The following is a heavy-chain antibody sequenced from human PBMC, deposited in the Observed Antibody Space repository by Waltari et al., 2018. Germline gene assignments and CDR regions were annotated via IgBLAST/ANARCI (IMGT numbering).Heavy chain of an antibody. D-gene: IGHD1-26*01. V-gene: IGHV4-34*01. CDR1: GGSFSGYY. CDR3: ARKQLPSGSHGVFDI. CDR2: INHSGST. J-gene: IGHJ3*02. Sequence: QVQLQQWGAGLLKPSETLSLTCAVYGGSFSGYYWSWIRQPPGKGLEWIGEINHSGSTNYNPSLKSRVTISVDTSKNQFSLKLSSVTAADTAVYYCARKQLPSGSHGVFDIWGQGTMVTVSS.